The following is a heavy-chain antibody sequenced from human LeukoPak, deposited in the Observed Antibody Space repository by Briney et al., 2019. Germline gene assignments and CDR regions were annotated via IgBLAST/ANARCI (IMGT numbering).Heavy chain of an antibody. D-gene: IGHD4-23*01. CDR3: AKDRVRYFDL. CDR1: GFTFSNYG. Sequence: GGTLRLSCAASGFTFSNYGMSWVRQAPGKGLEWVSAISGSGGSTYYADSVKGRFTISRDNSKNTLYLQMNSLRAEDTAVYYCAKDRVRYFDLWGRGTLVTVSS. CDR2: ISGSGGST. V-gene: IGHV3-23*01. J-gene: IGHJ2*01.